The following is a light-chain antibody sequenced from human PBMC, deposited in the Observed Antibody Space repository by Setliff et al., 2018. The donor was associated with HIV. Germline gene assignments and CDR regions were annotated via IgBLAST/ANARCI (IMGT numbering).Light chain of an antibody. Sequence: QSALTQPASVSGSPGQSITISCTGTSSDVGGYKYVSWYQQYPGKAPKLIIYEVTNRPSGVSNRFSGSKSGNTASLTISGLQAEDEADYYCNSFTSSSAYVLFGGGTQLPS. V-gene: IGLV2-14*01. CDR3: NSFTSSSAYVL. CDR2: EVT. CDR1: SSDVGGYKY. J-gene: IGLJ2*01.